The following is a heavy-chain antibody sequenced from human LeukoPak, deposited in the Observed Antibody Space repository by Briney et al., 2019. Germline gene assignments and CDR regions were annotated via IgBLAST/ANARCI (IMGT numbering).Heavy chain of an antibody. D-gene: IGHD3-10*01. CDR3: ARSGLGLVSLGESPSYALDI. CDR2: INPNSGGT. V-gene: IGHV1-2*02. J-gene: IGHJ3*02. Sequence: ASVKVSCKASGYTFTSYYMHWVRQAPGQGLEWMGWINPNSGGTNYAQKFQGRVTMTRDTSVNTAYMEVTRLRSDDTAVYYCARSGLGLVSLGESPSYALDIWGQGTMVTVSS. CDR1: GYTFTSYY.